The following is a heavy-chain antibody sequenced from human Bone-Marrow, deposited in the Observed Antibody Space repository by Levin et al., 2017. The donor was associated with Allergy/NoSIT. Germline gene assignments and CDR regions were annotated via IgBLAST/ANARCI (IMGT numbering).Heavy chain of an antibody. J-gene: IGHJ4*02. V-gene: IGHV3-53*01. CDR2: IYSGGRT. CDR1: GFTVSSHY. D-gene: IGHD3-10*01. CDR3: ARGWFGELLSH. Sequence: GESLKISCAASGFTVSSHYMSWVRQAPGKGPEWVSVIYSGGRTYYADSVKGRFTISRDNSKNTLYLQMNSLRAEDTAVYYCARGWFGELLSHWGQGTLVTVSS.